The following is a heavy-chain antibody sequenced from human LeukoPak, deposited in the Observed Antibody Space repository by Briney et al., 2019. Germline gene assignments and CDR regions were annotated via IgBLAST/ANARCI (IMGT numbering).Heavy chain of an antibody. D-gene: IGHD4-17*01. V-gene: IGHV3-21*01. CDR3: ARTTVTSYFYYYMDV. CDR1: GFTFSSYT. CDR2: ISSSTYI. Sequence: PGGSLRLSRAASGFTFSSYTMNWVRQAPGKGLEWVSSISSSTYIYYADSVKGRFTISRDNAKNSLYLQMNSLRAEDTAVYYCARTTVTSYFYYYMDVWGKGTTVTVSS. J-gene: IGHJ6*03.